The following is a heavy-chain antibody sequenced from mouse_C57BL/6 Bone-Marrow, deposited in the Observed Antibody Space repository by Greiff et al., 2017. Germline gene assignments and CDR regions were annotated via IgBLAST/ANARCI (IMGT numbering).Heavy chain of an antibody. CDR1: GFTFSSYA. CDR3: ASLYYGYDRYYFDY. Sequence: EVKLVESGGGLVKPGGSLKLSCAASGFTFSSYAMSWVRRTPEKRLEWVATISDGGSYTYYPDNVKGRFTISRDNAKNNLYLQMSHLKSEDTAMYYWASLYYGYDRYYFDYWGQGTTLTGSS. CDR2: ISDGGSYT. V-gene: IGHV5-4*03. D-gene: IGHD2-2*01. J-gene: IGHJ2*01.